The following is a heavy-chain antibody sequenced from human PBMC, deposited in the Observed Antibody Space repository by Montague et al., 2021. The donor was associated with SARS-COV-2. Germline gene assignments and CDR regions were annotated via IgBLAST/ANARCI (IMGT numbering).Heavy chain of an antibody. D-gene: IGHD4-17*01. CDR2: INHSGST. CDR1: GGSFSGYY. CDR3: ARGQLTANGTVTTYYYYYGMDV. V-gene: IGHV4-34*01. J-gene: IGHJ6*02. Sequence: SXTLSLTCAVYGGSFSGYYWSWIRQPPGKGLEWIGEINHSGSTNYNPSLKSRVTISVDTSKNQFSLKLSSVTAADTAVYYCARGQLTANGTVTTYYYYYGMDVWGQGTTVTVSS.